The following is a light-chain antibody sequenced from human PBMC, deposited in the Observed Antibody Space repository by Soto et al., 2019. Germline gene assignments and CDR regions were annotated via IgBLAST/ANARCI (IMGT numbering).Light chain of an antibody. V-gene: IGKV1-39*01. J-gene: IGKJ1*01. CDR2: NAS. Sequence: DIQMTQSPSSLSASVGDRVTITCRASQSISSYLTWYQQKPGKAPKLLIYNASSLQSGVPSRFIGSGSGTDYTLTISCLQSEDFSTYYCQQYYSCTRTFGQGTKVDIK. CDR3: QQYYSCTRT. CDR1: QSISSY.